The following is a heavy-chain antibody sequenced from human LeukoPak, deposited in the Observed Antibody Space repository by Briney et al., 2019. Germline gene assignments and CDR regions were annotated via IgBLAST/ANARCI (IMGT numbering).Heavy chain of an antibody. CDR1: GGTFSSYA. Sequence: SVKVSCKASGGTFSSYAISWVRQAPGQGLEWMGGIIPIFGTANYAQKFQGRVTITTDESTSTAYMELSSLRSEDTAVYYCARGYYYVSSGYFAYWGQGTLVTVSS. J-gene: IGHJ4*02. CDR3: ARGYYYVSSGYFAY. D-gene: IGHD3-22*01. V-gene: IGHV1-69*05. CDR2: IIPIFGTA.